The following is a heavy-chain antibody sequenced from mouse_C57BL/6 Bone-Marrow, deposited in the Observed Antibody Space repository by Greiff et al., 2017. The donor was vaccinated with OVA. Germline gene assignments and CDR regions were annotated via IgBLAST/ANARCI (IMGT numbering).Heavy chain of an antibody. J-gene: IGHJ4*01. CDR1: GFSLTSYG. Sequence: VQLQQSGPGLVQPSQSLSITCTVSGFSLTSYGVHWVRQSPGKGLEWLGVIWRGGSTDYNAAFMSRLSITKDNSKSHVFFKMNSLQADDTAIYNCAKEGGYYVGYAMDYWGQGTSVTVSS. D-gene: IGHD2-3*01. V-gene: IGHV2-5*01. CDR2: IWRGGST. CDR3: AKEGGYYVGYAMDY.